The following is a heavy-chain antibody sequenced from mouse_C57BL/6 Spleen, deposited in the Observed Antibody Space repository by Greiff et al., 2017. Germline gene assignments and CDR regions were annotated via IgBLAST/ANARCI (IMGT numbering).Heavy chain of an antibody. J-gene: IGHJ2*01. CDR1: GYTFTSYW. V-gene: IGHV1-61*01. CDR2: IYPSDSET. Sequence: QVQLQQPGAELVRPGSSVKLSCKASGYTFTSYWMDWVKQRPGQGLEWIGNIYPSDSETHYNQKFKDKATLTVDKSSSTAYMQLSSLTSEDSAVYYCERGGFYCIGYYFDYWGQGTTLTVSS. D-gene: IGHD1-1*01. CDR3: ERGGFYCIGYYFDY.